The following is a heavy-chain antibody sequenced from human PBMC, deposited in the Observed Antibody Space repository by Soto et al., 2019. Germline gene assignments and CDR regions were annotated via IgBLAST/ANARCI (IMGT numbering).Heavy chain of an antibody. CDR2: ISSSSSYI. CDR3: ARSYKWAHYYYYGMDV. Sequence: PGESLKISCAASGFTFSSYSMNWVRQAPGKGLEWVSSISSSSSYIYYADSVKGRFTISRDNAKNSLYLQMNSLRAEDTAVYYCARSYKWAHYYYYGMDVWGQRTTLPVSS. J-gene: IGHJ6*02. V-gene: IGHV3-21*01. D-gene: IGHD1-20*01. CDR1: GFTFSSYS.